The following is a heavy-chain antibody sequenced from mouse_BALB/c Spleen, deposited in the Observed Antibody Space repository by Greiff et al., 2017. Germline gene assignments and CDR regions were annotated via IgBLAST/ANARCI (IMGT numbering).Heavy chain of an antibody. V-gene: IGHV5-9-3*01. D-gene: IGHD2-4*01. CDR1: GFTFSSYA. Sequence: EVQRVESGGGLVKPGGSLKLSCAASGFTFSSYAMSWVRQTPEKRLEWVATISSGGSYTYYPDSVKGRFTISRDNAKNTLYLQMSSLRSEDTAMYYCARRDYEFAYWGQGTLVTVSA. J-gene: IGHJ3*01. CDR2: ISSGGSYT. CDR3: ARRDYEFAY.